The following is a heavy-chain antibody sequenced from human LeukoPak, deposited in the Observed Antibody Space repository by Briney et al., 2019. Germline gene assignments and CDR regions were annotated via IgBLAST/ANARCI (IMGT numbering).Heavy chain of an antibody. V-gene: IGHV4-61*05. CDR1: GGSISSSSYY. CDR3: ARGVLRGYFDY. CDR2: IYYSGST. J-gene: IGHJ4*02. D-gene: IGHD2/OR15-2a*01. Sequence: SETLSLTCTVSGGSISSSSYYWGWIRQPPGKGLEWIGYIYYSGSTNYNPSLKSRVTISVDTSKNQFSLKLSSVTAADTAVYYCARGVLRGYFDYWGQGTLVTVSS.